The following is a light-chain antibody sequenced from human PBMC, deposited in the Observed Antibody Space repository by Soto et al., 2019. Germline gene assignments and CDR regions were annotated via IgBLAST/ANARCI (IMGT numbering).Light chain of an antibody. V-gene: IGKV3D-20*02. CDR2: DAS. J-gene: IGKJ1*01. CDR1: QSVSSSY. Sequence: EIVLTDSPGTLSLSQWEIATLSCRASQSVSSSYLAWYQEKPGQAPRLLIYDASNRATGIPARFSGSGSGTDFTLTISSLEPEDFAVYYCQQRSNWPWTFGQVTKVDIK. CDR3: QQRSNWPWT.